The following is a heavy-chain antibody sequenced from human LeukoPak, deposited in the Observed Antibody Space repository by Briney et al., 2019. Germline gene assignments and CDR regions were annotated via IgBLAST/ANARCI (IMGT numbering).Heavy chain of an antibody. CDR1: GGTFSSYA. Sequence: SVKVSCKASGGTFSSYAISWVRQAPGQGLEWMGGIIPIFGTANYAQKFQGRVTITTDESTSIAYMELSSLRSEDTAVYYCAREYYYGSGSYYNKYYFDYWGQGTLVTVSS. D-gene: IGHD3-10*01. CDR3: AREYYYGSGSYYNKYYFDY. J-gene: IGHJ4*02. CDR2: IIPIFGTA. V-gene: IGHV1-69*05.